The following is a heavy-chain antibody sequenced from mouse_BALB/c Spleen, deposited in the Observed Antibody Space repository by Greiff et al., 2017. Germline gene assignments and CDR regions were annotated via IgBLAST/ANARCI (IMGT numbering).Heavy chain of an antibody. V-gene: IGHV5-17*02. CDR1: GFTFSSFG. CDR2: ISSGSSTI. J-gene: IGHJ4*01. D-gene: IGHD2-4*01. Sequence: EVKLQESGGGLVQPGGSRKLSCAASGFTFSSFGMHWVRQAPEKGLEWVAYISSGSSTIYYADTVKGRFTISRDNPKNTLFLQMTSLRSEDTAMYYCARWGSTMITYYYAMDYWGQGTSVTVSS. CDR3: ARWGSTMITYYYAMDY.